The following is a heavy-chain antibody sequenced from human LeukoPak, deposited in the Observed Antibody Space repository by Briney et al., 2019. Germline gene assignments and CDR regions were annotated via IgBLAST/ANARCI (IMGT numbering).Heavy chain of an antibody. CDR3: ARNWFDP. CDR1: GFTFNTYG. V-gene: IGHV3-NL1*01. Sequence: GGSLRLSCEASGFTFNTYGMHWVRQAPGKGLEWVSVIYSGGSTYYADSVKGRFTISRDKSKNTVYLQMNSLRFEDTAMYYCARNWFDPWGQGTLVTVSS. CDR2: IYSGGST. J-gene: IGHJ5*02.